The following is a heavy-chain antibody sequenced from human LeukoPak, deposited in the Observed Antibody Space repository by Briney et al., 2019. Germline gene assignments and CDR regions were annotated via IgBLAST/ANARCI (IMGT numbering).Heavy chain of an antibody. CDR2: IFSNDEK. CDR3: ARIREYSSSLEFDY. D-gene: IGHD6-6*01. Sequence: SGPVLVKPTETHTLTCTVSGFSLSNARMGVSWIRQPPGKALESLAHIFSNDEKSYSTSLKSRLTISKDTSKSQVVLTMTNMDPVDTATYYCARIREYSSSLEFDYWGQGTLVTVSS. V-gene: IGHV2-26*01. J-gene: IGHJ4*02. CDR1: GFSLSNARMG.